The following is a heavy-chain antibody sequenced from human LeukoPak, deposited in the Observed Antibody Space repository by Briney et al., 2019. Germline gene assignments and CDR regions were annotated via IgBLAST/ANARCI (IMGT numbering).Heavy chain of an antibody. Sequence: SETLSLTCTASGGSISSYYWSWIRQPPGKGLEWIGYIYYSGSTNYNPSLKSRVTISVDTSKNQFSLKLSSVTAADTAVYYCASSPSGWYVYFDYWGQGTLVTVSS. V-gene: IGHV4-59*08. CDR2: IYYSGST. CDR1: GGSISSYY. D-gene: IGHD6-19*01. CDR3: ASSPSGWYVYFDY. J-gene: IGHJ4*02.